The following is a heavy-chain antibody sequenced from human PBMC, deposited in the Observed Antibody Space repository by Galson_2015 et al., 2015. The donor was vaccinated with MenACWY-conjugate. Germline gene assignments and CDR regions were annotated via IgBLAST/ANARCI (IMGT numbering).Heavy chain of an antibody. D-gene: IGHD4-11*01. CDR1: GFTLSSYW. Sequence: SLRLSRAASGFTLSSYWMSWVRQAPGKGLEWVANIKEDGSEKYYVDSVKGRFTISRDNAKNSLYLQMNRLRAEDTAVYYCARGRSNYRHWGQGTLVTVSS. J-gene: IGHJ4*02. CDR2: IKEDGSEK. V-gene: IGHV3-7*03. CDR3: ARGRSNYRH.